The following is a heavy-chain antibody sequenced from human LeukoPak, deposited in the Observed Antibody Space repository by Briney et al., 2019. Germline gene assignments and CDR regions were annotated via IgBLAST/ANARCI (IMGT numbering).Heavy chain of an antibody. D-gene: IGHD6-19*01. CDR3: ARGRIAVAGTRDYFDY. CDR1: GGSISSYY. J-gene: IGHJ4*02. V-gene: IGHV4-59*12. Sequence: PSETLSLTCTVSGGSISSYYWSWIRQPPGKGLEWIGYIYYSGSTNHNPSLKSRVTISVDTSKNQFSLKLSSVTAADTAVYYCARGRIAVAGTRDYFDYWGQGTLVTVSS. CDR2: IYYSGST.